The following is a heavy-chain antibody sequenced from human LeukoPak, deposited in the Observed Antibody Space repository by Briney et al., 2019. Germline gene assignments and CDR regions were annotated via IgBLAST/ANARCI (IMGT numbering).Heavy chain of an antibody. Sequence: GGSLRLSCAASGFTFSNYGMHWVRQAPGKGLEWVAVISYDGSNTYYADSVRGRFTISRDNSRNTLYLQMTGLTAEDTAVYYCARDQSTTALSEYWGQGTLVAVSS. J-gene: IGHJ4*02. CDR1: GFTFSNYG. V-gene: IGHV3-30*03. D-gene: IGHD1-7*01. CDR2: ISYDGSNT. CDR3: ARDQSTTALSEY.